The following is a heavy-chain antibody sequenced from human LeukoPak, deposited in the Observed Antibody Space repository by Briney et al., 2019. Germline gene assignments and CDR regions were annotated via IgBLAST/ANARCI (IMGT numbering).Heavy chain of an antibody. D-gene: IGHD6-13*01. CDR3: ARGLVSAQQPLHRFDP. CDR1: GGSFSGYY. J-gene: IGHJ5*02. Sequence: SETLSLTCAVYGGSFSGYYWSWIRQPPGKGLEWIGEINHSGSTNYNPSLKSRVTISVDTSKNQFSLKLSSVTAADTAVYYCARGLVSAQQPLHRFDPWGQGTLVTVSS. CDR2: INHSGST. V-gene: IGHV4-34*01.